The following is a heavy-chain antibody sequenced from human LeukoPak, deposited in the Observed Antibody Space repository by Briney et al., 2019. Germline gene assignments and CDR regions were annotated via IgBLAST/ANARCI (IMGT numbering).Heavy chain of an antibody. CDR2: ITPDGGKK. Sequence: GGSLRLSCAASGFSFSAYWMTWVRQAPGKGLEWLANITPDGGKKDYDDSLMGRITISRDNSKNSLSLQVNSLKVEDTAVYFCARAGYVGAFDIWGHGTLVTVSS. CDR1: GFSFSAYW. D-gene: IGHD2-2*01. CDR3: ARAGYVGAFDI. V-gene: IGHV3-7*01. J-gene: IGHJ3*02.